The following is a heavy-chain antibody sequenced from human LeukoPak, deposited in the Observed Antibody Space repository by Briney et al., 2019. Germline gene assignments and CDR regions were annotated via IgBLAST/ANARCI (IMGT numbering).Heavy chain of an antibody. V-gene: IGHV4-59*08. Sequence: MASETLSLTCTVSGGSISSYYRSWIRQPPGKGLEWIGYIYYSGSTNYNPSLKSRVTISVDTSKNQFSLKLSSVTAADTAVYYCARHRGSSTLITMVRGVISGYNWFDPWGQGTLVTVSS. D-gene: IGHD3-10*01. CDR3: ARHRGSSTLITMVRGVISGYNWFDP. J-gene: IGHJ5*02. CDR1: GGSISSYY. CDR2: IYYSGST.